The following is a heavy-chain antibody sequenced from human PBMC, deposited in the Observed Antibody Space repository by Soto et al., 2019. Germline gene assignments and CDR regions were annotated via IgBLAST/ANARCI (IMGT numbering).Heavy chain of an antibody. CDR3: ARDRCGVCYIRGYYFDY. D-gene: IGHD2-8*02. CDR1: GFTFSSYA. CDR2: ISYDGSNK. V-gene: IGHV3-30-3*01. J-gene: IGHJ4*02. Sequence: GGSLRLSCAASGFTFSSYAMHWVRQAPGKGLEWVAVISYDGSNKYYADSVKGRFTISRDNSKNTLYLQMNSLRAEDTAVYYCARDRCGVCYIRGYYFDYWGQGTLVTVSS.